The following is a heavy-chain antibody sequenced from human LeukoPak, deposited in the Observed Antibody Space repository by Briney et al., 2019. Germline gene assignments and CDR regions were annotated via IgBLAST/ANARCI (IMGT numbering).Heavy chain of an antibody. Sequence: GGSLRLSCAASGFTFSSLGMNWVRQAPGKGLEWVSGISPSGGITYYTDSVKGWFTISRDNSKNTQSLQMNSLRAEDTAVYYCAKDDDWGRYKHWGQGTLVTVSS. CDR2: ISPSGGIT. D-gene: IGHD3-16*01. J-gene: IGHJ1*01. V-gene: IGHV3-23*01. CDR1: GFTFSSLG. CDR3: AKDDDWGRYKH.